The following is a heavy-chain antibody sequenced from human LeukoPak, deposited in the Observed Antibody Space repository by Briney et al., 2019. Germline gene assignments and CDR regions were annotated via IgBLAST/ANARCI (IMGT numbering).Heavy chain of an antibody. Sequence: GASVKVSCKASGYTFTDYYMRWVRQAPGQGLEWMGWINPNSGGTDYAQKFQGRVTMTRDTSISTAYMELSRLRSDDTAVYYCATDYGDYESGYWGQGTLVTVSS. V-gene: IGHV1-2*02. D-gene: IGHD4-17*01. CDR2: INPNSGGT. J-gene: IGHJ4*02. CDR1: GYTFTDYY. CDR3: ATDYGDYESGY.